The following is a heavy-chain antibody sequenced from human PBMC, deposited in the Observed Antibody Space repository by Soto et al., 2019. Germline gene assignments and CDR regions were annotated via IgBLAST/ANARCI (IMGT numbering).Heavy chain of an antibody. CDR1: GFTFSSYS. CDR2: ISSSSSTI. CDR3: ARDYYGSGSAKYYFDY. D-gene: IGHD3-10*01. V-gene: IGHV3-48*02. J-gene: IGHJ4*02. Sequence: EVQLVESGGGLVQPGGSLRLSCAASGFTFSSYSMNWVRQAPGKGLEWVSYISSSSSTIYYADSVKGRFTISRDNAKNSLYLQMNSLRDEDTAVYYCARDYYGSGSAKYYFDYWGQGTLVTVSS.